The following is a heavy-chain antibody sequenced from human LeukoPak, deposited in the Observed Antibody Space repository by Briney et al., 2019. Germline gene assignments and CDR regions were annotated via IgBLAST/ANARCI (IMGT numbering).Heavy chain of an antibody. J-gene: IGHJ4*02. D-gene: IGHD4-23*01. V-gene: IGHV3-74*01. CDR1: GFTFSSYW. CDR2: INSDGSST. CDR3: AKSTVITPFDY. Sequence: PGGSLRLYCAVSGFTFSSYWMHWVRQAPGKGLVWVSRINSDGSSTSYADSVKGRFTISRDNAKNTLYLQMNSLRAEDTAVYYCAKSTVITPFDYWGQGTLVTVSS.